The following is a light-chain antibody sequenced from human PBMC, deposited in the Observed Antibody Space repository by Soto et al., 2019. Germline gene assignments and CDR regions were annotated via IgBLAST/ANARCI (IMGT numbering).Light chain of an antibody. J-gene: IGKJ1*01. CDR1: QTISSW. CDR3: QHYNSYSEA. Sequence: DIQMTQSPSTLSGSVGDRVTITCRASQTISSWLAWYQQKPGKAPKLLIYKASTLTSGFPARFSGSGSGTEFTLTISSLQPDDFAVYYCQHYNSYSEAFGQGTKVELK. V-gene: IGKV1-5*03. CDR2: KAS.